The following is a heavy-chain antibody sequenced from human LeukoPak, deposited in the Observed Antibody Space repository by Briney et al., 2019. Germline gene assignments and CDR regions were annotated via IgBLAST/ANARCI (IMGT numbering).Heavy chain of an antibody. CDR1: GFTISGFF. Sequence: GGSLRLSCAASGFTISGFFMTWVRQAPGKGLEWVANIKEDGSEKYYVDSVRGRFTISRDNAKNSLYLQMNNLRAEDTAVYYCARPFGNGWFLRDYWGRGTLGTVSS. J-gene: IGHJ4*02. V-gene: IGHV3-7*01. D-gene: IGHD6-19*01. CDR2: IKEDGSEK. CDR3: ARPFGNGWFLRDY.